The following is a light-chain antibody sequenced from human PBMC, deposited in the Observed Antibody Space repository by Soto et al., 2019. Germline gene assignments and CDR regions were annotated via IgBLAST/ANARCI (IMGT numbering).Light chain of an antibody. V-gene: IGKV3-15*01. CDR2: GAS. CDR1: QSVSSY. CDR3: QQYNNWPPIT. Sequence: EIGMTQAPATLSVSPGDRTTLSCRASQSVSSYLAWYQQKPGQAPRLLIYGASTRATGISDRFSGSGSGTEFTLTISSLQSEDFAVYYCQQYNNWPPITFGQGTRL. J-gene: IGKJ5*01.